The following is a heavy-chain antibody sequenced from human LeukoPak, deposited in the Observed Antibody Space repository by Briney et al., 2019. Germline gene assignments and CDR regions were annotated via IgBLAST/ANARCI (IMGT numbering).Heavy chain of an antibody. J-gene: IGHJ4*02. CDR2: ITASDGRGRA. Sequence: GGSLRLSCEASRFTFSSDVMTWVRQAPGKGLEWVSTITASDGRGRAFYADSVKGRFTISIDNSKNTLYLQMNSRRAEDSAIYYCAQGLFYYGSGSTIAYYFDNWGQGTLVTVSS. CDR1: RFTFSSDV. CDR3: AQGLFYYGSGSTIAYYFDN. D-gene: IGHD3-10*01. V-gene: IGHV3-23*01.